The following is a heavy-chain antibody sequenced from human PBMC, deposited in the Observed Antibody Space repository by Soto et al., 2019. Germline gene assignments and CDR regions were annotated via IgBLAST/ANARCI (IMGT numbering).Heavy chain of an antibody. Sequence: QVQLQQWGAGLLKPSETLSLTCAVYGGSFSGYYWSWIRQPPGKGLEWIGEINHSGSTNYNPSLKSRVTISVDTSKNQFSLKLSSVTAADTAVYYCASLRGYCYYYYYMDVWGKGTTVTVSS. CDR3: ASLRGYCYYYYYMDV. CDR1: GGSFSGYY. CDR2: INHSGST. D-gene: IGHD1-26*01. V-gene: IGHV4-34*01. J-gene: IGHJ6*03.